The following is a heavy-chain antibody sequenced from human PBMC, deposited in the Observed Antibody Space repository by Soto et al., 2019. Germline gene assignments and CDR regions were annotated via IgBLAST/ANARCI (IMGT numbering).Heavy chain of an antibody. CDR1: GGSFSGYY. D-gene: IGHD4-17*01. CDR2: IDHTGIT. V-gene: IGHV4-34*02. J-gene: IGHJ2*01. Sequence: QVQLQQWGAGLVKPSDTLSLSCAVYGGSFSGYYWSWIRQSPGKGLGWIGEIDHTGITNYNPSLKSRVTISADTSKRQFSLRLNSVTAADTAVYYCASHLKTTVTMPWYFELWGRGTLVTVSS. CDR3: ASHLKTTVTMPWYFEL.